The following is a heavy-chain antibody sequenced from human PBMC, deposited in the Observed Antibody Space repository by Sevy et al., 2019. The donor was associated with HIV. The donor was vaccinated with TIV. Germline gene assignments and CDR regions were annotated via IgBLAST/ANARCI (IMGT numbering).Heavy chain of an antibody. CDR3: ARDLLLGYCSGGSCHAKGY. D-gene: IGHD2-15*01. V-gene: IGHV3-7*01. J-gene: IGHJ4*02. Sequence: GGSLRLSCAASGFIFSSYWMSWVRQAPGKGLEWVANIKQDGREKYYVDSVKGRFTISRDNAKNSLYQQMNSLRAEDTAVYYCARDLLLGYCSGGSCHAKGYWGQGTLVTVSS. CDR2: IKQDGREK. CDR1: GFIFSSYW.